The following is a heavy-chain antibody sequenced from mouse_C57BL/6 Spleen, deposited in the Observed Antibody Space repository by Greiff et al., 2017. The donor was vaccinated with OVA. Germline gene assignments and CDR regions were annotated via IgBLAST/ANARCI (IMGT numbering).Heavy chain of an antibody. CDR1: GYAFSSSW. D-gene: IGHD4-1*01. CDR2: IYPGDGDT. J-gene: IGHJ2*01. Sequence: QVQLNESGPELVKPGASVKISCKASGYAFSSSWMNWVKQRPGKGLEWIGRIYPGDGDTNYNGKFKGKATLTADKSSSTAYMQLSSLTSEDSAVDFCAREGDWDYVDYWGQGTTLTVSS. V-gene: IGHV1-82*01. CDR3: AREGDWDYVDY.